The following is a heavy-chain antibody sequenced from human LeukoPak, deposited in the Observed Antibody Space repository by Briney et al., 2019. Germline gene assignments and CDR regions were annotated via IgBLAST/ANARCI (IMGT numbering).Heavy chain of an antibody. J-gene: IGHJ5*02. CDR1: GYTFTGYY. CDR3: ARNFDMKGFDP. D-gene: IGHD3-9*01. Sequence: GASVKVSCMPSGYTFTGYYMHWVRQAPGQGVEWMGWINPNSGGTNYAQKFQGRVTMTRDTSISTAYMELSRLRSDDTAVYYCARNFDMKGFDPWGQGTLVTVSS. CDR2: INPNSGGT. V-gene: IGHV1-2*02.